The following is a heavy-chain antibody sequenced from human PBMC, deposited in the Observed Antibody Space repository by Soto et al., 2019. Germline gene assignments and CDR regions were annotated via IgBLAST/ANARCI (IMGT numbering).Heavy chain of an antibody. D-gene: IGHD5-12*01. V-gene: IGHV4-30-2*01. J-gene: IGHJ4*02. CDR3: AAGGGLPRYS. Sequence: QLQLQESGSGLVKPSQTLSLTCAVSGGSISSGGYSWSWIRQPPGKGLEWLGYIYHSGSTYYNPPLTSRVTISVDRTKHQFSLKRSSVTAADTAVYYCAAGGGLPRYSWGQGTLVTVSS. CDR2: IYHSGST. CDR1: GGSISSGGYS.